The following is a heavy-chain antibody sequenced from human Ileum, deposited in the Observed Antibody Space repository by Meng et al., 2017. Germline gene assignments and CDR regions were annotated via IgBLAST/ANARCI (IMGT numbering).Heavy chain of an antibody. CDR2: INDSGST. V-gene: IGHV4-34*01. D-gene: IGHD3-3*01. CDR1: GGSFSGHY. CDR3: VDSKWSANY. J-gene: IGHJ4*02. Sequence: QVQLQQWGAGLLKPSETLSLTCAVYGGSFSGHYWTWIRQPPGKGLEWIGAINDSGSTHYNPSLGSRVTISVDTSKSQFSLKLISVTAADTGVYYCVDSKWSANYWGQGTLVTVSS.